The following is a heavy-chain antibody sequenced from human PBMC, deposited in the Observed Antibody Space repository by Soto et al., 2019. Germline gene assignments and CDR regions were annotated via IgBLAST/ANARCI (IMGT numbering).Heavy chain of an antibody. Sequence: PSETLSLTCTVSGDSISSSYWSWIRQPQPPGKGLEWIGYIYHSGSTNYNPSLKSRVTMSVDTSKNQVSLKLSSVTAADTAVYYCVRALRDHYGDYDYWGQGTLVTVSS. CDR1: GDSISSSY. V-gene: IGHV4-59*01. CDR3: VRALRDHYGDYDY. J-gene: IGHJ4*02. D-gene: IGHD4-17*01. CDR2: IYHSGST.